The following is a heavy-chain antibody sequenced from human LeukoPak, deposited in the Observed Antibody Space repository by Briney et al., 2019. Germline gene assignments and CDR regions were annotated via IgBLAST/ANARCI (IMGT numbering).Heavy chain of an antibody. D-gene: IGHD3-10*01. V-gene: IGHV4-4*07. CDR3: ARAFLVRGVTPFDY. J-gene: IGHJ4*02. CDR1: GGSISSYY. Sequence: SETLSLTCTVSGGSISSYYWSWIRQPAGKGLEWNGRIYTSGSTNYNPSLKSRVTMSVDTSKNQFSLKLSSVTAADTAVYYCARAFLVRGVTPFDYWGQGTLVTVSS. CDR2: IYTSGST.